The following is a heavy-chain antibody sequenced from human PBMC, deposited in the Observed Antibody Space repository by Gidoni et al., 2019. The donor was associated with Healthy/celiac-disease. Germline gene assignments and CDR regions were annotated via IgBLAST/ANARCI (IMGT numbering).Heavy chain of an antibody. Sequence: QVQLVQSGAEVKKPGSSVKVSCKASGGTFSSYAISWVRRAPGQGLEWMGGIIPIFGTANYAQKFQGRVTITADESTSTAYMELSSLRSEDTAVYYCARENYDILTGYQYFDYWGQGTLVTVSS. CDR3: ARENYDILTGYQYFDY. CDR1: GGTFSSYA. J-gene: IGHJ4*02. V-gene: IGHV1-69*01. D-gene: IGHD3-9*01. CDR2: IIPIFGTA.